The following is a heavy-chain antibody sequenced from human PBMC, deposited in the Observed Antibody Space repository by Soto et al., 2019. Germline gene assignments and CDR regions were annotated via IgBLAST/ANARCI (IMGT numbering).Heavy chain of an antibody. CDR3: AKLLVPAAQYYYYYYMDV. D-gene: IGHD2-2*01. V-gene: IGHV3-23*01. CDR1: GFTFSSYA. J-gene: IGHJ6*03. Sequence: GGSLRLSCAASGFTFSSYAMSWVRQAPGKGLEWVSVISGSASSTYYADSVKGRFTISRDNSKNTPYLQMNSLRAEDTAVFYCAKLLVPAAQYYYYYYMDVWGKGTTVTVSS. CDR2: ISGSASST.